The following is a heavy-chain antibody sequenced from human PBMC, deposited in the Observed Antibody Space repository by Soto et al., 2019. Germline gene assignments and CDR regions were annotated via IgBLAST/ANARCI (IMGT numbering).Heavy chain of an antibody. J-gene: IGHJ6*02. D-gene: IGHD3-10*01. CDR2: IDPSDSYT. CDR3: ARHAPTRSGSEILRRRGNYYYGMDV. CDR1: GYSFTSYW. V-gene: IGHV5-10-1*01. Sequence: GESLKISCKGSGYSFTSYWISWVRQMPGKGLEWMGRIDPSDSYTNYSPSFQGHVTISADKSISTAYLQWSSLKASDTAMYYCARHAPTRSGSEILRRRGNYYYGMDVWAQGTTVTVSS.